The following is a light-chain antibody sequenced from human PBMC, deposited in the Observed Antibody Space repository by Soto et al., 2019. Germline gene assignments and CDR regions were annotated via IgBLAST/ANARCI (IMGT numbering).Light chain of an antibody. Sequence: DIVLTHSPATLSLSPGERATVSCRASQSVSSYLAWYQQKPGQAPRLLIYGASTRAADIPARFSGSGSGTEFTLTISRLEPEDFAVYYCQQYGSSNTFGQGTRLEIK. V-gene: IGKV3-20*01. CDR3: QQYGSSNT. CDR2: GAS. CDR1: QSVSSY. J-gene: IGKJ5*01.